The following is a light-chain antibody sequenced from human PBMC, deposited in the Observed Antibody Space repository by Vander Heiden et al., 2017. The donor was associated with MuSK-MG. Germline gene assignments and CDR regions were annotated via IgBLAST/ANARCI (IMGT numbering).Light chain of an antibody. CDR3: QQYDNGRT. Sequence: EIVITQSPATLSVSPGERATLSCRKSQSVSSNLAWYQQKSGQAPRLLIYGASIRATGIPARLSGSGSGTEFTLTISSLQSEDFALYYCQQYDNGRTFGQGTKVEVK. J-gene: IGKJ1*01. V-gene: IGKV3-15*01. CDR1: QSVSSN. CDR2: GAS.